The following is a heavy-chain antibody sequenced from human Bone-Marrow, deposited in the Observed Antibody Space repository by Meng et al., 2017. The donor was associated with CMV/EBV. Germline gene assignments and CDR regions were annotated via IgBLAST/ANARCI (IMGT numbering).Heavy chain of an antibody. Sequence: SGFTFSNHPMSWVRQAPEKGLEWVSSISVSGGSTYYADSVKGRFTISRDNSRNTLFLEMNSLRAEDTALYYGARRDASGWFSLDYWGRGTLVTVSS. CDR2: ISVSGGST. V-gene: IGHV3-23*01. CDR3: ARRDASGWFSLDY. CDR1: GFTFSNHP. D-gene: IGHD6-19*01. J-gene: IGHJ4*02.